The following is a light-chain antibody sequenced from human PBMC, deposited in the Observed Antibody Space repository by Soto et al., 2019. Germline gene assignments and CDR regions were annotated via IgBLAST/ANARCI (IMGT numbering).Light chain of an antibody. J-gene: IGKJ1*01. Sequence: DIQMTQSPSTLSASVRYRVTITCLASQSISSWLTCYQQQPGKAPKLLIYDASSLEGGIPSRFSGSGSGTEFTLTISSLQSEDFAVYCCQQYNNWPATFGQGTKVDI. CDR1: QSISSW. V-gene: IGKV1-5*01. CDR3: QQYNNWPAT. CDR2: DAS.